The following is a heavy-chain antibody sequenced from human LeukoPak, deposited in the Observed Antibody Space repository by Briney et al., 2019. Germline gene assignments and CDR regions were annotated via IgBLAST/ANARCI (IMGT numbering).Heavy chain of an antibody. V-gene: IGHV4-59*01. J-gene: IGHJ4*02. CDR1: GGSISSYY. CDR2: IYYSGST. CDR3: ARGYCSGGSCPFDY. D-gene: IGHD2-15*01. Sequence: PSETLSLTCTVSGGSISSYYWSWIRQPPGKGLEWIGYIYYSGSTNYNPSLKSRVTISVDTSKNQFSLKLSSVTAADTAVYYCARGYCSGGSCPFDYWGQGTLVTVSS.